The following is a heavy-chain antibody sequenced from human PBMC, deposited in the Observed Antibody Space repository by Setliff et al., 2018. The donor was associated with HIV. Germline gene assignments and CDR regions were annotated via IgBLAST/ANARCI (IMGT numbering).Heavy chain of an antibody. CDR3: ARHAPYDSSAYGVWYYYMDV. V-gene: IGHV4-59*08. J-gene: IGHJ6*03. Sequence: SETLSLTCTASGGSISSYYWSWIRQPPGKGLEWIGYIYYSGTTNYNPSLKSRVTISIATSKNQFSPKLSSVTAADTAVYYCARHAPYDSSAYGVWYYYMDVWSKGTTVTVSS. CDR2: IYYSGTT. D-gene: IGHD3-22*01. CDR1: GGSISSYY.